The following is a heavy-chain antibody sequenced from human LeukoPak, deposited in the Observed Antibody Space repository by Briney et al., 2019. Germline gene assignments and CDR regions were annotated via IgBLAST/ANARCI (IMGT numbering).Heavy chain of an antibody. CDR3: ARVNPDYYYGMDV. V-gene: IGHV1-46*01. CDR1: GYTLSNHA. Sequence: ASVKVSCKGSGYTLSNHAFSWVRQAPGQGLEWMGIINPSGGSTSYAQKFQGRVTMTRDTSTSTVYMELSSLRSEDTAVYHCARVNPDYYYGMDVWGQGTTVTVSS. J-gene: IGHJ6*02. CDR2: INPSGGST.